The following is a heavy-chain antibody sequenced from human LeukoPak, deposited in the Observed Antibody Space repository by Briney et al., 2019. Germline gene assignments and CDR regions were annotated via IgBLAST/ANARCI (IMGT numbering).Heavy chain of an antibody. Sequence: GGSLRLSCAASGFTFSSYAMHWIRQAPGKGLEWVAVISYDGSNKYYTDSVKGRFTISRDNSKNTLYLQMNSLRAEDTAVYYCARDQLEPSFGAFDIWGQGTMVTVSS. J-gene: IGHJ3*02. CDR3: ARDQLEPSFGAFDI. CDR2: ISYDGSNK. CDR1: GFTFSSYA. V-gene: IGHV3-30-3*01. D-gene: IGHD1-1*01.